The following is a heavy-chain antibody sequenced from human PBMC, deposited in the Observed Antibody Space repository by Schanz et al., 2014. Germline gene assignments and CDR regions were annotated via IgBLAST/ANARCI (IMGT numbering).Heavy chain of an antibody. J-gene: IGHJ4*02. V-gene: IGHV1-18*01. CDR2: IISILGIP. CDR3: ARDQSPYTNSSDVRYFDY. D-gene: IGHD6-6*01. Sequence: QVQLVQSGTQVKKPGASVKVSCKASGYTFTDYGVIWVRQAPGQGLEWMGRIISILGIPNYAQKFQGRVTMTADTSTSTAYMDLRSLRSDDTAVYYCARDQSPYTNSSDVRYFDYWGQGSLVTVSS. CDR1: GYTFTDYG.